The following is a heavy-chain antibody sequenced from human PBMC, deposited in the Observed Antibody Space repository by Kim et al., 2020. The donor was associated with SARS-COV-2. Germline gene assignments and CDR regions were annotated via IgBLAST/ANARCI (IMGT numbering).Heavy chain of an antibody. CDR1: GYTFTSYA. CDR3: ARELVTAICNWFDP. CDR2: INTNTGNS. J-gene: IGHJ5*02. V-gene: IGHV7-4-1*02. D-gene: IGHD2-21*02. Sequence: ASVKVSCKASGYTFTSYAMNWVRQAPGQGLEWMGWINTNTGNSIYAQGFTGRFVFSLDTSVSTTYLQISSLKAEDTAVYYCARELVTAICNWFDPWGQGTLVTVSS.